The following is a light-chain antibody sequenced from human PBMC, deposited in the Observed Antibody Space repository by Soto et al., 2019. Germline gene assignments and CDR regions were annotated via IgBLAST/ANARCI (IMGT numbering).Light chain of an antibody. CDR1: QSVSSSY. V-gene: IGKV3-20*01. Sequence: EIVLTQSPGTLSLSPGERATLSCRASQSVSSSYLAWYQQKPGQAPRLLIYGASSRATGIPDRFSGSGSGTEFTLTISRLEPEDFGVYFCQQYGRSPFTFGQGTKLQIK. CDR2: GAS. CDR3: QQYGRSPFT. J-gene: IGKJ2*01.